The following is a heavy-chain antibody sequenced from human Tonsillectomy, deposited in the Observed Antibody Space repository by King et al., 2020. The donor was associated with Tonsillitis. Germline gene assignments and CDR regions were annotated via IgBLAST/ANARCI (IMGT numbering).Heavy chain of an antibody. Sequence: QLVQSGAEVKKPGESLKISCKGSGYSFTSYWIGWVRQMPGKGLEWMGIIYPGDSDTRYSPSFQGQVTISADKSISTAYLQWSSLKASDTAMYYCARRAGRGAVAWPYYYYMDVWGKGTTVTVSS. CDR2: IYPGDSDT. CDR1: GYSFTSYW. V-gene: IGHV5-51*03. D-gene: IGHD6-19*01. J-gene: IGHJ6*03. CDR3: ARRAGRGAVAWPYYYYMDV.